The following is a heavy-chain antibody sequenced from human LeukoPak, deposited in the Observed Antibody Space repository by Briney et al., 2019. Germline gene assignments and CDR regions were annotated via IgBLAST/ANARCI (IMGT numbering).Heavy chain of an antibody. J-gene: IGHJ3*02. D-gene: IGHD1-1*01. CDR3: ARNPGATARDPFDI. CDR2: IKEDGSEK. CDR1: GFTFSGSF. Sequence: GSLRLSCEVSGFTFSGSFMSWVRQAPGKGLEWVANIKEDGSEKHYVDSVKGRFTISRDNAKKSLFLQVSSLRVEDSAVYYCARNPGATARDPFDIWGQGTMVAVSS. V-gene: IGHV3-7*01.